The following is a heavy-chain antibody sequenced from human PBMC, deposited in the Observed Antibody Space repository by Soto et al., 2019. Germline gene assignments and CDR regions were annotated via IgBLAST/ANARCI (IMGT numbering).Heavy chain of an antibody. CDR3: AGTQVTYDFWSGYSRLYYYYMDV. Sequence: QLQLQESGPGLVKPSETLSLTCTVSGGSISSSSYYWGWIRQPPGKGLEWIGSIYYSGSTYYNPSLKSRVTISVDTSKNQFSLKLSSVTAADTAVYYCAGTQVTYDFWSGYSRLYYYYMDVWGKGTTVTVSS. CDR2: IYYSGST. CDR1: GGSISSSSYY. J-gene: IGHJ6*03. V-gene: IGHV4-39*01. D-gene: IGHD3-3*01.